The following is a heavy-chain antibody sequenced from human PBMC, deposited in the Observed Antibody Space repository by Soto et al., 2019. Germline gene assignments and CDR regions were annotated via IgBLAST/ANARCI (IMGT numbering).Heavy chain of an antibody. D-gene: IGHD2-2*01. CDR3: ARDDCSSTSCPCNY. CDR2: ISSSSSTI. Sequence: LRLSCAASGFTFSSYSMNWVRQAPGKGLEWVSYISSSSSTIYYADSVKGRFTISRDNAENALYLQMNSLRAEDTAVYYCARDDCSSTSCPCNYWGEGNLVIVAS. J-gene: IGHJ4*02. V-gene: IGHV3-48*01. CDR1: GFTFSSYS.